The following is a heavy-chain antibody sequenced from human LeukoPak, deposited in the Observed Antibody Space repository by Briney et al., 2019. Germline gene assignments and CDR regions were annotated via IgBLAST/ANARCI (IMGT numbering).Heavy chain of an antibody. J-gene: IGHJ4*02. CDR2: ISDTGVST. Sequence: GGSLRLSCAASGATFSSYAMSWVRQVPGEGLEWVAAISDTGVSTYYADSVKGRFTISRDNSKNTLYLQMNSLRVEDTAVYYCAKDRSDSSRWYAGSHWGQGTLVTVSS. CDR1: GATFSSYA. CDR3: AKDRSDSSRWYAGSH. D-gene: IGHD6-13*01. V-gene: IGHV3-23*01.